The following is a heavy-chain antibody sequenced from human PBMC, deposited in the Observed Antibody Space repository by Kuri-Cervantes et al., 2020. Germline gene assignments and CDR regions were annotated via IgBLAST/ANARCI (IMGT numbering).Heavy chain of an antibody. CDR1: GFTFSSYG. D-gene: IGHD1-26*01. Sequence: GESLKISCVGSGFTFSSYGMHWVRQAPGKGLEWVALISYDGSIKYYADSVKGRITISRDNSLDTVYLQMNSLRAGDTAVYYCARASGSYYDAFDIWGQGTMVTVSS. CDR2: ISYDGSIK. J-gene: IGHJ3*02. CDR3: ARASGSYYDAFDI. V-gene: IGHV3-30*03.